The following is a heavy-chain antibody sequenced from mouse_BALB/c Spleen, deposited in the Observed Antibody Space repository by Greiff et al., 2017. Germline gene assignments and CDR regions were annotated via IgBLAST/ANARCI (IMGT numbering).Heavy chain of an antibody. D-gene: IGHD2-4*01. CDR3: ARPSTMITTWFAY. Sequence: EVKVVESGGGLVKPGGSLKLSCAASGFTFSSYAMSWVRQTPEKRLEWVASISSGGSTYYPDSVKGRFTISRDNARNILYLQMSSLRSEDTAMYYCARPSTMITTWFAYWGQGTLVTVSA. V-gene: IGHV5-6-5*01. CDR1: GFTFSSYA. J-gene: IGHJ3*01. CDR2: ISSGGST.